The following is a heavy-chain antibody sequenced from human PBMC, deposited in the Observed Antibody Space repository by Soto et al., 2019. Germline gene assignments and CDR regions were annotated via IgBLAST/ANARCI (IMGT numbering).Heavy chain of an antibody. CDR3: ETIWFGEDNWFDP. CDR1: GGSISSYC. Sequence: SETLSLTCTVSGGSISSYCWRWIRQPPGKGLEWIGYIYYSGSTNYNASLKTRVTISVDTSKNQFSLKLSSVTAADTAVYYCETIWFGEDNWFDPWGQGALVTVSS. CDR2: IYYSGST. D-gene: IGHD3-10*01. V-gene: IGHV4-59*01. J-gene: IGHJ5*02.